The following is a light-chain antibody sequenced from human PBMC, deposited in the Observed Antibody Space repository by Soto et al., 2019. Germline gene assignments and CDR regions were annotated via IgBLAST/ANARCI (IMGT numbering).Light chain of an antibody. Sequence: VLTQPPSVSGAPGQRVTISCTGSSSNIGAGYDVHWYQQLPGTAPKLLIYGNNNRPSGVPDRFSGSKSGTSASLAITGLQAEDEADYYCQSYNSSLSGVVFGGGTQLTVL. CDR1: SSNIGAGYD. V-gene: IGLV1-40*01. CDR2: GNN. J-gene: IGLJ2*01. CDR3: QSYNSSLSGVV.